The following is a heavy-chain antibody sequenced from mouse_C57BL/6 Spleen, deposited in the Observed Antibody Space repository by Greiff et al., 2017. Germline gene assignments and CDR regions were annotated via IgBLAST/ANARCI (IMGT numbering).Heavy chain of an antibody. J-gene: IGHJ1*03. CDR3: ARSGYYGNPYWYFDV. CDR1: GYTFTSYW. Sequence: QVHVKQPGAELVKPGASVKLSCKASGYTFTSYWMHWVKQRPGRGLEWIGRIDPNSGGTKYNEKFKSKATLTVDKPSSTAYMQLSSLTSEDSAVYYCARSGYYGNPYWYFDVWGTGTTVTVSS. D-gene: IGHD2-1*01. CDR2: IDPNSGGT. V-gene: IGHV1-72*01.